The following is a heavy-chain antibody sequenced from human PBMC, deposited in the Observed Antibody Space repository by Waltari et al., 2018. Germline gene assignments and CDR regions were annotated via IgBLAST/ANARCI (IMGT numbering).Heavy chain of an antibody. CDR2: IYYSGST. CDR3: ARLRVDGVITRNVDY. D-gene: IGHD3-22*01. J-gene: IGHJ4*02. V-gene: IGHV4-39*07. Sequence: QLQLQESGPGLVKPSETLSLTCTVSGGSISSSSYYWGWIRQPPGKGLEWIGSIYYSGSTYYNPSLKSRVTISVDTSKNQCSLKLSSVTAADTAVYYWARLRVDGVITRNVDYWCQGTLVNVSS. CDR1: GGSISSSSYY.